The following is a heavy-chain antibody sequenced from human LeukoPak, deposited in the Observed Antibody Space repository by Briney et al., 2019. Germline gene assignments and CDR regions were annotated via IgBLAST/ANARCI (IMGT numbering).Heavy chain of an antibody. J-gene: IGHJ1*01. CDR3: AKAHSSGYYSAQYFQH. Sequence: GGSLRLSCAASAFTFRNNWMTWVRQAPGKGLEWVSGISWNSGSIGYADSVKGRFTISRDNAKNSLYLQMNSLRAEDTALYYCAKAHSSGYYSAQYFQHWGQGTLVTVSS. CDR1: AFTFRNNW. D-gene: IGHD3-22*01. V-gene: IGHV3-9*01. CDR2: ISWNSGSI.